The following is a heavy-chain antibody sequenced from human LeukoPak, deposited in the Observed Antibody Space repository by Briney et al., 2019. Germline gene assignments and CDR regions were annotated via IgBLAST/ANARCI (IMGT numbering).Heavy chain of an antibody. V-gene: IGHV4-59*07. CDR1: GGSISSYY. CDR2: IYYSGST. J-gene: IGHJ4*02. D-gene: IGHD4-17*01. CDR3: ARGYGDYAIEFDY. Sequence: SDTLSLTCTVSGGSISSYYWSWIRQPPGKGLEWIGYIYYSGSTNYNPSLKSRVTISVDTSKNQFSLKLSSVTAADTAVYYCARGYGDYAIEFDYWGQGTLVTVSS.